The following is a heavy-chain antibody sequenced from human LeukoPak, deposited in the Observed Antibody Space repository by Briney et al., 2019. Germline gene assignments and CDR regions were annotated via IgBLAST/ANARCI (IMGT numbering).Heavy chain of an antibody. CDR1: GYTFTGYY. CDR2: INSNSGGV. CDR3: ARYLAAPYDAFDI. D-gene: IGHD2-15*01. J-gene: IGHJ3*02. V-gene: IGHV1-2*02. Sequence: ASVEVSCKASGYTFTGYYMHWVRQAPGPGLEWMGWINSNSGGVHYAQNFQGRVTMTRDTSISTAYMDLTRLRYDDTAVYFCARYLAAPYDAFDIWGQGTMVTVSS.